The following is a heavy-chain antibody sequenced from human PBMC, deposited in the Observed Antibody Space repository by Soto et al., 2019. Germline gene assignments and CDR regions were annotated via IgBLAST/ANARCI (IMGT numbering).Heavy chain of an antibody. CDR2: IRSKAYGGTT. CDR1: GFTFGDYA. V-gene: IGHV3-49*03. J-gene: IGHJ6*02. Sequence: SLRLSCTASGFTFGDYAMSWFRQAPGKGLEWVGFIRSKAYGGTTEYAASVKGRFTISRDDSKSIAYLQMNSLKTEDTAVYYCVRLVRGVISYYYYGMDVWGQGTTVTVSS. D-gene: IGHD3-10*01. CDR3: VRLVRGVISYYYYGMDV.